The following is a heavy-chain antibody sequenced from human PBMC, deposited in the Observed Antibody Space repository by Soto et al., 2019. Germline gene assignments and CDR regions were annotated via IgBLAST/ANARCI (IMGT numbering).Heavy chain of an antibody. D-gene: IGHD1-26*01. CDR1: GFTFSTYA. CDR2: ISGSGAGT. V-gene: IGHV3-23*01. Sequence: VQLLESGGGLVQPGGSLRLSCAASGFTFSTYAMTWVRQAPGKGLEWVSAISGSGAGTYYADSVKGRFTISRDNSKNTLYLQMNSLRAEDTAVYYCANYLTAVGATSPFDYWGQGTLVTVSS. J-gene: IGHJ4*02. CDR3: ANYLTAVGATSPFDY.